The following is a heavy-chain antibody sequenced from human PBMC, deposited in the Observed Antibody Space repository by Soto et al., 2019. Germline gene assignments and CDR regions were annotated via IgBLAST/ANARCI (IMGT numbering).Heavy chain of an antibody. J-gene: IGHJ2*01. CDR1: GYTFSSYD. CDR2: MNPNSANT. V-gene: IGHV1-8*01. D-gene: IGHD4-17*01. CDR3: VRYGDWDLDL. Sequence: QVQLVQSGAEVKKPGASVKVSCKASGYTFSSYDINWVRQATGQGLEWMGWMNPNSANTGYEQKFQGRVTMSRNTSISTAYMELSNLRSEDTAVYYCVRYGDWDLDLWGRGTLVTVSS.